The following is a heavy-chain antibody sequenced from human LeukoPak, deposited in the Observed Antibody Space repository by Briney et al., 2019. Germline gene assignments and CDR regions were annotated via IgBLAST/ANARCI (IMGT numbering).Heavy chain of an antibody. CDR1: GLIVNNNF. Sequence: GGSLRLSCAASGLIVNNNFMNWVRQAPGKGLEWVSGLYRDGNTNYADSVKGRFIISRDKSKNTLYLQMNSLRAEDTAVYYCARGFREVIINYDALDIWGQGTLVTVPS. J-gene: IGHJ3*02. D-gene: IGHD3-10*01. V-gene: IGHV3-53*01. CDR3: ARGFREVIINYDALDI. CDR2: LYRDGNT.